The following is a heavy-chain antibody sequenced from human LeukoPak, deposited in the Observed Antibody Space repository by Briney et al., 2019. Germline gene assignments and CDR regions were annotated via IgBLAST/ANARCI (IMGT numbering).Heavy chain of an antibody. D-gene: IGHD3-3*01. V-gene: IGHV3-21*01. J-gene: IGHJ4*02. CDR3: ARTRVGVVIDYFDY. CDR2: ISYSSGYI. CDR1: GFTFSSYS. Sequence: GGSLRLSCAASGFTFSSYSMNWVRQAPGEGLEWVSSISYSSGYIYYADSVKGRFTISRDNAKNSLYLQMDSLRAEDTAVFYCARTRVGVVIDYFDYWGQGTLVTVSS.